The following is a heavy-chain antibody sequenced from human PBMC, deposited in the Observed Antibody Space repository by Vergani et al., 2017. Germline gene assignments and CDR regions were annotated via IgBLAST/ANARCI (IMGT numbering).Heavy chain of an antibody. CDR1: GGSFSGYY. CDR2: INHSGST. J-gene: IGHJ5*02. V-gene: IGHV4-34*01. CDR3: ARGRYDFWGGYYSWFDP. D-gene: IGHD3-3*01. Sequence: QVQLQQWGAGLLKPSETLSLTCAVYGGSFSGYYWSWIRQPPGKGLEWIGEINHSGSTNYNPSLKSRVTISVDTSKNQFSLKLSSVTAADTAVYYCARGRYDFWGGYYSWFDPWGQGTLVTVSS.